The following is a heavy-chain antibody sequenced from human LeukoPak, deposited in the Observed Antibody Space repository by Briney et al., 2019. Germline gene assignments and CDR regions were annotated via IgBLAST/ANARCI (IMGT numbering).Heavy chain of an antibody. V-gene: IGHV3-49*04. CDR1: GFSFSTYA. Sequence: GGSLRLSCSTSGFSFSTYAMGWVRQAPGKGLEWVGFIRSKAYGGTTEYAASVKGRFTISRDDSKSIAYLQMNSLKTEDTAVYYCTRYCSGGSCYGAFDIWGQGTMVTVSS. CDR3: TRYCSGGSCYGAFDI. CDR2: IRSKAYGGTT. D-gene: IGHD2-15*01. J-gene: IGHJ3*02.